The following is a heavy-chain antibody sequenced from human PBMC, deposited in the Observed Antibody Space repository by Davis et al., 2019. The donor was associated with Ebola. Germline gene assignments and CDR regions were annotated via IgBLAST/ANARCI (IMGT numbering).Heavy chain of an antibody. V-gene: IGHV3-20*04. Sequence: PGGSLRLSCVGSGFNFDGYGMTWVRQAPGKGLEWVSGINWNGGRTEYGETVKGRFTISRDNAKNSLYLQMNSLRAEDTAFYYCAKDIDSTVTYFDSWGQGTLVTVSS. D-gene: IGHD4-17*01. J-gene: IGHJ4*02. CDR2: INWNGGRT. CDR1: GFNFDGYG. CDR3: AKDIDSTVTYFDS.